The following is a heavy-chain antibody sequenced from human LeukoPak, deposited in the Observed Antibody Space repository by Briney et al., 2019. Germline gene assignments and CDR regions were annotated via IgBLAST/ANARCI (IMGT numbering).Heavy chain of an antibody. D-gene: IGHD2-2*01. CDR3: ARAIYCSSSSCPPTNYYYYYYMDV. J-gene: IGHJ6*03. Sequence: SETLSLTCTVSGGSISSSSYYWGWIRQPPGKGLEWIGSIYYSGSTYYNPSLKSRVAISVDTSKNQFSLKLSSVTAADTAVYYCARAIYCSSSSCPPTNYYYYYYMDVWGKGTTVTVSS. CDR1: GGSISSSSYY. V-gene: IGHV4-39*07. CDR2: IYYSGST.